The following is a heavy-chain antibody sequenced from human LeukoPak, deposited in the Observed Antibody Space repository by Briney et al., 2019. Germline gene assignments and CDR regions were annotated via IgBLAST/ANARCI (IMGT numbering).Heavy chain of an antibody. CDR3: ARGPSPAYCGGDCYSRFDP. D-gene: IGHD2-21*02. V-gene: IGHV4-59*01. CDR1: GGSISSYY. J-gene: IGHJ5*02. Sequence: SETLSLTCTVSGGSISSYYWSWIRQTPGKGLEWIGYIYYSGSTNYNPSLKSRVTISVDTSKNQFSLKLSSVTAADTAVYYCARGPSPAYCGGDCYSRFDPWGQGTLVTVSS. CDR2: IYYSGST.